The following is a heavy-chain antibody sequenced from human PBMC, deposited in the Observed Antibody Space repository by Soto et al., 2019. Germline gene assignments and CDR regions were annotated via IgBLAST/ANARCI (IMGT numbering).Heavy chain of an antibody. CDR3: ASAGGYDFWRGYYPPYYYYGMDV. CDR1: GGSISSYY. CDR2: IYYSGST. V-gene: IGHV4-59*01. D-gene: IGHD3-3*01. J-gene: IGHJ6*02. Sequence: SETLSLTCTVSGGSISSYYWSWIRQPPGKGLEWIGYIYYSGSTNYNPSLKSRVTISVDTSKNQFSLKLRSVSAADKAVYYCASAGGYDFWRGYYPPYYYYGMDVWGQGTTVTVSS.